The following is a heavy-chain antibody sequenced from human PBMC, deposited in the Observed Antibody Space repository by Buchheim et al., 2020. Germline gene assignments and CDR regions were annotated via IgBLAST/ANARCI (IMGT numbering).Heavy chain of an antibody. D-gene: IGHD3-16*02. Sequence: QVQLVQSGAEVKKPGASVKVSCKASGYTFTSYYMHWVRQAPGQGLEWMGIINPSGGSTSYAQKFQGRVTMTRDTSKSKVDMELSSLRSEDTAVYYCARAEYDYVWGSYQSPYFDYWGQGTL. CDR1: GYTFTSYY. CDR3: ARAEYDYVWGSYQSPYFDY. J-gene: IGHJ4*02. CDR2: INPSGGST. V-gene: IGHV1-46*01.